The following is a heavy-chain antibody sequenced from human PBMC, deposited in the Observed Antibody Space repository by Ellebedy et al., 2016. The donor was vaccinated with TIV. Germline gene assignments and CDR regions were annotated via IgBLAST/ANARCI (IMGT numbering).Heavy chain of an antibody. CDR2: IKTDGSEK. CDR3: VWFGVFNH. D-gene: IGHD3-3*01. J-gene: IGHJ4*02. V-gene: IGHV3-7*01. CDR1: GFSFSNFW. Sequence: GESLKISCAAWGFSFSNFWMSWVRQAPGKGLEWVAHIKTDGSEKYYVDSVKGRFNIPIENAKNALFLQMDGLRVNDSAVYYCVWFGVFNHWGQGAPVTVSS.